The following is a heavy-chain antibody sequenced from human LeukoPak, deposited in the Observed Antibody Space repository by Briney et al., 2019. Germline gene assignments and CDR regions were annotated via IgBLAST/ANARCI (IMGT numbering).Heavy chain of an antibody. J-gene: IGHJ4*02. V-gene: IGHV3-21*01. Sequence: GGSLRLSCAASGFTFSSYSMNWVRQAPGKGLEWVSSISSSSSYIYYADSVKGRFTISRDNAKNSLYLQMNSLRAEDTAVYYCATSAPNYGDYVLWDYWGQGTLVTVSS. D-gene: IGHD4-17*01. CDR1: GFTFSSYS. CDR2: ISSSSSYI. CDR3: ATSAPNYGDYVLWDY.